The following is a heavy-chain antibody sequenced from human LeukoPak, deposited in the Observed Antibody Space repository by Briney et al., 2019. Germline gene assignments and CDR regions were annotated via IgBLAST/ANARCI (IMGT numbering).Heavy chain of an antibody. V-gene: IGHV3-48*01. CDR1: GFTFSSYS. D-gene: IGHD3-3*01. CDR2: ISSSSTI. CDR3: ARSPQVTIFGVVINPEGYYYMDV. J-gene: IGHJ6*03. Sequence: PGGSLRLSCAASGFTFSSYSMNWVRQAPGKGLEWVSYISSSSTIYYADSVKGRFTISRDNAKNSLYLQMNSLRAEDTAVYYCARSPQVTIFGVVINPEGYYYMDVWGKGTTVTVSS.